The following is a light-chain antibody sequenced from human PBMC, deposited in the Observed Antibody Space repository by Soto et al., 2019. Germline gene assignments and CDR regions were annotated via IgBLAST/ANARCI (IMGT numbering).Light chain of an antibody. CDR2: DVN. CDR1: SSDVGYYNY. V-gene: IGLV2-14*01. CDR3: SSYTSSSTYV. J-gene: IGLJ1*01. Sequence: QSALTQPASVSGSPGQSIAISCTGTSSDVGYYNYVSWYQQHPGKAPKVMIYDVNNRASGVSDRFSGSKSGNTASLTISGLQAEDEADYYCSSYTSSSTYVFGTGTKVTVL.